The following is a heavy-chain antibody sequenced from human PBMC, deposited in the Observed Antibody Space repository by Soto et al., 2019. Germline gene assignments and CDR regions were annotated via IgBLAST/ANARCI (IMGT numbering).Heavy chain of an antibody. CDR2: FDPEDGET. D-gene: IGHD6-19*01. CDR1: GYTLTELS. J-gene: IGHJ6*03. V-gene: IGHV1-24*01. CDR3: ATAGFELGIAVAADYYYYYMDV. Sequence: ASVKVSCKVSGYTLTELSMHWVRQAPGKGLEWMGGFDPEDGETIYAQKFQGRVTMTEDTSTDTAYMELSSLRSEDTAVYYCATAGFELGIAVAADYYYYYMDVWGKGTTVTVSS.